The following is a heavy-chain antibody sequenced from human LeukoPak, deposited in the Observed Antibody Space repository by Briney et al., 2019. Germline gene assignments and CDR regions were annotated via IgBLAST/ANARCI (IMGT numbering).Heavy chain of an antibody. CDR3: ARGAGYCTKSVCRTFYMDV. V-gene: IGHV4-34*01. CDR1: GGSFSGYY. CDR2: INHSGST. J-gene: IGHJ6*03. D-gene: IGHD2-8*01. Sequence: SETLSLTCAVYGGSFSGYYWSWIRQPPGKGLEWIGEINHSGSTNYNPSLKSRVTISVDTSKNQFSLKLSSVTAADTAVYYCARGAGYCTKSVCRTFYMDVWGKGTTVTVSS.